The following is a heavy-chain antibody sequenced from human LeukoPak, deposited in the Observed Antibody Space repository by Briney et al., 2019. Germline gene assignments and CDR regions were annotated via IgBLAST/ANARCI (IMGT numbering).Heavy chain of an antibody. CDR2: ISVYNGNT. J-gene: IGHJ4*02. D-gene: IGHD3-22*01. Sequence: ASVKVSCKGSGYTFTNYGISWVRQAPGQGPEWMGWISVYNGNTNYAQTLQGRVTMTTDTSTSTAYMELRSLRSDDTAVYYCARDSSDDSSGYYPFDYWGQGTLVTVSS. CDR3: ARDSSDDSSGYYPFDY. V-gene: IGHV1-18*01. CDR1: GYTFTNYG.